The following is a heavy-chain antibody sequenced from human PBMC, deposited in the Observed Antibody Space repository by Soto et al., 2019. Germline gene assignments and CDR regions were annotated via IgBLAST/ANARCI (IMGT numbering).Heavy chain of an antibody. CDR2: IWYDGSNK. J-gene: IGHJ4*02. Sequence: QVQLVESGGGVVQPGRSLRLSCAASGFTFSSYGMHWVRQAPGKGLEWVAVIWYDGSNKYYADSVKGRFTISRDNSKNTLYLQMNSLRAEDTAVYYCARGDSGYETGVDYWGQGTLVTVSS. CDR1: GFTFSSYG. D-gene: IGHD5-12*01. CDR3: ARGDSGYETGVDY. V-gene: IGHV3-33*01.